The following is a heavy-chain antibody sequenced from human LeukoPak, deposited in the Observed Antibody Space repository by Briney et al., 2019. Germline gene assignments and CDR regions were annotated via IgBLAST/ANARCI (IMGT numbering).Heavy chain of an antibody. CDR1: GYTFTGYY. CDR3: ARDLGAGDIVVVPAAMCWFDP. J-gene: IGHJ5*02. D-gene: IGHD2-2*01. Sequence: GASVKVSCKASGYTFTGYYMHWVRQAPGQGLEWMGWINPNSGGTNYAQKFQGRVTMTRDTSISTAYMELSRLRSDDTAVYYCARDLGAGDIVVVPAAMCWFDPWGQGTLVTVSS. CDR2: INPNSGGT. V-gene: IGHV1-2*02.